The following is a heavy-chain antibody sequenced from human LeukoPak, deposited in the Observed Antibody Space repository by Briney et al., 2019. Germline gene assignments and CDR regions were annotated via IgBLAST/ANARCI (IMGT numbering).Heavy chain of an antibody. D-gene: IGHD3-10*01. J-gene: IGHJ5*02. CDR3: ASYYYGSGSYYRKRWFDP. CDR1: GGSISSSSYY. V-gene: IGHV4-39*01. Sequence: SETLSLTCTVSGGSISSSSYYWGWIRQPPGKGLEWIGSIYYSGSTYYNPSLKSRVTISVDTSKNQFSLKLSSVTAADTAVYYCASYYYGSGSYYRKRWFDPRGQGTLVTVSS. CDR2: IYYSGST.